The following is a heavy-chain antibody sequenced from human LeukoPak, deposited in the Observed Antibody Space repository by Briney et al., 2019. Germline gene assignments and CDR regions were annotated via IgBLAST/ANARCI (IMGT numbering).Heavy chain of an antibody. D-gene: IGHD1-26*01. V-gene: IGHV1-24*01. CDR1: GYTLTELS. J-gene: IGHJ4*02. Sequence: ASVKVSCKASGYTLTELSMHWVRQAPGKGLEWMGGFDPEDGETIYAQKFQGRVTMTEDTSTDTAYMELSSLRSEDTAVYYCATGWEAIPSPTRYYFDYWGQGTLVTVSS. CDR2: FDPEDGET. CDR3: ATGWEAIPSPTRYYFDY.